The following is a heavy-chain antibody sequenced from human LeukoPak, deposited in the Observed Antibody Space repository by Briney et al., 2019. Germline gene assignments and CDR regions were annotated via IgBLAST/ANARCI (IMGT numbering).Heavy chain of an antibody. Sequence: GGSLRLSCAASGFTFSDYWMTWVRQAPGKGLEWVSVISDDGTTKYYADSVKGRFTISRDNSKNTLYLQLNSLRAEDTAVYYCARTAVTPGSSDAFDIWGQGTMVTVSS. D-gene: IGHD4-17*01. V-gene: IGHV3-30*03. CDR3: ARTAVTPGSSDAFDI. CDR2: ISDDGTTK. CDR1: GFTFSDYW. J-gene: IGHJ3*02.